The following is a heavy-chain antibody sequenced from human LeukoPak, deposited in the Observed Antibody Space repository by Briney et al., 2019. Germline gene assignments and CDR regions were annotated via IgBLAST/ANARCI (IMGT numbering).Heavy chain of an antibody. V-gene: IGHV4-61*01. Sequence: ETLSLXCTVSGGSVSSGSYYWGWIRQPPGKGLEWIGYIYYSGSTNYNPSLKSRVTISVDTSKNQFSLKLSSVTAADTAVYYCARSLRNMIVVVSTRDDAFDIWGQGTMVTVSS. CDR1: GGSVSSGSYY. J-gene: IGHJ3*02. D-gene: IGHD3-22*01. CDR3: ARSLRNMIVVVSTRDDAFDI. CDR2: IYYSGST.